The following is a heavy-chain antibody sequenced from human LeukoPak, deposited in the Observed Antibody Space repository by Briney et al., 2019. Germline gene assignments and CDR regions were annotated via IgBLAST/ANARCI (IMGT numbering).Heavy chain of an antibody. J-gene: IGHJ3*02. CDR1: GFTLSDYY. CDR3: ARGRIADRHAFDI. D-gene: IGHD6-13*01. CDR2: ISSSSSYT. Sequence: GGSLRLSCAASGFTLSDYYMSWIRQAPGKGLEWVSYISSSSSYTNYADSVKGRFTISRDNAKNSLYLQMNSLRAQDTAVYYCARGRIADRHAFDIWGQGTMVTVSS. V-gene: IGHV3-11*06.